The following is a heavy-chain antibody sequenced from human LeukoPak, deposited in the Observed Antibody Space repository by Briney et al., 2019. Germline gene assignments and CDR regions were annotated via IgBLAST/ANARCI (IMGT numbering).Heavy chain of an antibody. V-gene: IGHV3-49*03. CDR3: TRSRRVYCGGDCYSFDY. J-gene: IGHJ4*02. Sequence: GGSLRLPCTVSGFMFGDYGMSWFRQAPGKGLEWVGFIRSKAYGGTTEYAASAKGRFTISRDDSKSIAYLQMNSLKTEDTAVYYCTRSRRVYCGGDCYSFDYWGQGTLVTVSS. D-gene: IGHD2-21*02. CDR1: GFMFGDYG. CDR2: IRSKAYGGTT.